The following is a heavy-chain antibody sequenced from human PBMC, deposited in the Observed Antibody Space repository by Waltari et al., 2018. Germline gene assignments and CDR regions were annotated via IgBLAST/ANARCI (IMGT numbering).Heavy chain of an antibody. CDR1: GFTFSSYW. V-gene: IGHV3-74*01. Sequence: EVQLVESGGGLVQPGGSLRLSCAASGFTFSSYWMHWVRQAPGKGLVGVSGINRDGVSTSYADSGKGRFTSSRDNAKNTLYLQMNSLRAEDTAVYYCARRTNYYDSSGYSDYWGQGTLVTVSS. J-gene: IGHJ4*02. D-gene: IGHD3-22*01. CDR3: ARRTNYYDSSGYSDY. CDR2: INRDGVST.